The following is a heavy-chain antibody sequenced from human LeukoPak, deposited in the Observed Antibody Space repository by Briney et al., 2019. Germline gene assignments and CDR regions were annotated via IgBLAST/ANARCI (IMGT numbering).Heavy chain of an antibody. CDR2: INTNTGNP. Sequence: ASVKVSCKASGYTFTGYYMHWVRQAPGQGLEWMGWINTNTGNPTYAQGFTGRFVFSLDTSVSTAYLQISSLKAEDTAVYYCARDLKLLWWRRDYFDYWGQGTLVTVSS. CDR1: GYTFTGYY. V-gene: IGHV7-4-1*02. D-gene: IGHD2-21*01. CDR3: ARDLKLLWWRRDYFDY. J-gene: IGHJ4*02.